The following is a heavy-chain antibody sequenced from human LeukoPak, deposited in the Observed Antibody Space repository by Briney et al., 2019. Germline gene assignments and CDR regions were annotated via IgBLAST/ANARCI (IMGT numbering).Heavy chain of an antibody. CDR3: ARGRYSAGDNWFDP. V-gene: IGHV4-59*01. CDR1: GGSITSSY. Sequence: SETLSLTCTVSGGSITSSYWSWIRQSPERGLEWIGYIHYTGSTNYNPSLKSRVTMLIDTSKNQFSLKLSSVTAADTAVYYCARGRYSAGDNWFDPWGQGTLVTVSS. CDR2: IHYTGST. J-gene: IGHJ5*02. D-gene: IGHD3-9*01.